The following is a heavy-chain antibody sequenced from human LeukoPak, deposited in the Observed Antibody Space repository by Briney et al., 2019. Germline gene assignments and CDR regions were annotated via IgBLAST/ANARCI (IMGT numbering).Heavy chain of an antibody. V-gene: IGHV1-8*01. CDR2: RNPNSGNT. Sequence: GASVKVSCKASGYTFTSYDINWVRQATGQGLEWMGWRNPNSGNTGYAQKFQGRVTITADESTSTAYMELSRLRSDDTAVYYCARSIAAQDAFDIWGQGTMGTVSS. J-gene: IGHJ3*02. CDR3: ARSIAAQDAFDI. D-gene: IGHD6-6*01. CDR1: GYTFTSYD.